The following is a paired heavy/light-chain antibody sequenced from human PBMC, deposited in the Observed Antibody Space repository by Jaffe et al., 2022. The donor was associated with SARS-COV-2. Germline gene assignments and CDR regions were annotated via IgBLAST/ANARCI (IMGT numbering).Heavy chain of an antibody. Sequence: EVQLVESGGGLIQPGGSLRLSCAASGFTVSSNHMSWVRQAPGKGLEWVSGIHSGGTTYYAGSVRGRFTISRDNSKNTLYLQMNSLRVEDTAVYYCATSPVSQRANDYWGQGTLVTVSS. CDR2: IHSGGTT. D-gene: IGHD6-25*01. CDR3: ATSPVSQRANDY. V-gene: IGHV3-53*01. J-gene: IGHJ4*02. CDR1: GFTVSSNH.
Light chain of an antibody. CDR1: QDISIY. Sequence: DIQMTQSPSSLSASVGDRVTITCRASQDISIYLAWFQQEPGKAPKSLIYGASSLQSGVPSRFSGSGSGTDFTLTISSLRPEDFATYYCQQYTSYPLTVGGGTKVEIK. V-gene: IGKV1-16*01. J-gene: IGKJ4*01. CDR2: GAS. CDR3: QQYTSYPLT.